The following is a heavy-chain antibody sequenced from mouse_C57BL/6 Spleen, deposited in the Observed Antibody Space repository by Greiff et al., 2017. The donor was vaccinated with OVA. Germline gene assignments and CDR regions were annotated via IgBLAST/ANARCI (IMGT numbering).Heavy chain of an antibody. CDR1: GYSITSGYY. J-gene: IGHJ4*01. V-gene: IGHV3-6*01. CDR3: ARDDHAMDY. CDR2: ISYDGSN. Sequence: EVQLQESGPGLVKPSQSLSLTCSVTGYSITSGYYWNWIRQFPGNKLEWMGYISYDGSNNYNPSLKNRISITRDTSKNQFFLKLNSVTTEDTATYYCARDDHAMDYWGQGTSVTVSS.